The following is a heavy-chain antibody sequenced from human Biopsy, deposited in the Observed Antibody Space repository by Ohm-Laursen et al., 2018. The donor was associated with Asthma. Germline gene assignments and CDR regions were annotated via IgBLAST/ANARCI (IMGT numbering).Heavy chain of an antibody. CDR2: ISVYNGNT. V-gene: IGHV1-18*01. CDR3: ARAVDYSHYYGIDV. J-gene: IGHJ6*02. CDR1: GYTFNSAG. D-gene: IGHD3-10*01. Sequence: SVKVSCKPSGYTFNSAGITWVRQAPGQGLEWMGWISVYNGNTKVAQKLQDRVTMITDTSTSTAYMELRSLRSDDTAVYFCARAVDYSHYYGIDVWGQGATVTVS.